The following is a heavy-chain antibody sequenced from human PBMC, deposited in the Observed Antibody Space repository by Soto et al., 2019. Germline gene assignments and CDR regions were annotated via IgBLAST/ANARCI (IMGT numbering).Heavy chain of an antibody. V-gene: IGHV4-4*02. CDR1: GASISSEQY. J-gene: IGHJ4*02. Sequence: QMQLQESGPGLVKASETLSLTCAVSGASISSEQYWNWVRQPPGKGLEWIGDIHHSGSTNNNPSLRSRLIMSVDTSKNQFSLNLNSVTAADTAVYYCARSFGWYAIDQWGQGTLVTVSS. CDR2: IHHSGST. D-gene: IGHD6-19*01. CDR3: ARSFGWYAIDQ.